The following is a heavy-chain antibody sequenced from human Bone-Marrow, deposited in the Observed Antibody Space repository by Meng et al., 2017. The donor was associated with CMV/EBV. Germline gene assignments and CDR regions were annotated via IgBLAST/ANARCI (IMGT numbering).Heavy chain of an antibody. CDR2: ISSSSSYI. Sequence: ESLKISCAASGFTFSSYGMNWVRQAPGKGLEWVSSISSSSSYIYYADSVKGRFTISRDNAKNSLYLQMNSLRAEDTAMYYCAREILKGTGYLDYWGQGTLVTVSS. CDR3: AREILKGTGYLDY. V-gene: IGHV3-21*01. J-gene: IGHJ4*02. D-gene: IGHD3/OR15-3a*01. CDR1: GFTFSSYG.